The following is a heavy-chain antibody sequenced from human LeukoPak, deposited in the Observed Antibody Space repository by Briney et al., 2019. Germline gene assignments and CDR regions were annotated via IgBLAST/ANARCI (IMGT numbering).Heavy chain of an antibody. CDR1: GFTFSNAW. CDR3: TTGSIVVVTANVY. J-gene: IGHJ4*02. Sequence: GGSLRLSCAVSGFTFSNAWVRWVRQAPGEGLEWVGCIKSKTDGGTTDYAAPVKGRFTISRDDSKNTLYLQMNSLKTEDTAVYYCTTGSIVVVTANVYWGQGTLVTVSS. D-gene: IGHD2-21*02. V-gene: IGHV3-15*01. CDR2: IKSKTDGGTT.